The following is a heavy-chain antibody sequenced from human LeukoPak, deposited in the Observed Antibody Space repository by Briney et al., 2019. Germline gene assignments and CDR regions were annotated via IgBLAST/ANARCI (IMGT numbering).Heavy chain of an antibody. V-gene: IGHV3-48*03. D-gene: IGHD3-10*01. Sequence: GGSLRLSCAASGFTFSSYEMNWVRQAPGKGLEWVSYISSSGSTIYYADSVKGRFTISRDNAKNSLYLQMNSLRAEDTAVYYCAKGITMVRGATPDYWGQGTLVTVSS. CDR1: GFTFSSYE. CDR2: ISSSGSTI. CDR3: AKGITMVRGATPDY. J-gene: IGHJ4*02.